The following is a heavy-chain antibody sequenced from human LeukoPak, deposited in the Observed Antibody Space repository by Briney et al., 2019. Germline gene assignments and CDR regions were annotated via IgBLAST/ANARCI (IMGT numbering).Heavy chain of an antibody. Sequence: GGSLQISCKGSGYSFTSYWIGWVRQMPGKGLEWMGIIYPGDSDTRYSPSFQGQVTISADKSISTAYLQWSSLKASDTAMYYCASNYDILTGPFDPWGQGTLVTVSS. J-gene: IGHJ5*02. V-gene: IGHV5-51*01. CDR2: IYPGDSDT. CDR3: ASNYDILTGPFDP. CDR1: GYSFTSYW. D-gene: IGHD3-9*01.